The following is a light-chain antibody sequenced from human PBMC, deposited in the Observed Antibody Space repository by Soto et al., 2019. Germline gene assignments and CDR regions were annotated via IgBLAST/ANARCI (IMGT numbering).Light chain of an antibody. V-gene: IGLV2-11*01. Sequence: QSALTQPRSVSGSPGQSVTISCTGTSSDVGGYNYVSWYQQHPGEAPKLMIYDVSKRPSGVPDRFSGSKSGNTASLTISGLQAEDEADYYCSSYAGSNNLVFGGGTKLTVL. CDR2: DVS. CDR1: SSDVGGYNY. J-gene: IGLJ3*02. CDR3: SSYAGSNNLV.